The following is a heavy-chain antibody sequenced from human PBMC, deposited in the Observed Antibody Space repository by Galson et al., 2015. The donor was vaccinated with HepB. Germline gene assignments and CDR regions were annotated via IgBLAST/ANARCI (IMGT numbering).Heavy chain of an antibody. Sequence: SVKVSCKASGYTFTSYAMHWVRQAPGQRLEWMGWINAGNGNTKYSQKFQGRVTITRDTSASTAYMELSSLRSEDTAVYYCARFGYCSSTSCYSDWFDPWGQGTLVTVSS. J-gene: IGHJ5*02. D-gene: IGHD2-2*03. CDR3: ARFGYCSSTSCYSDWFDP. CDR2: INAGNGNT. CDR1: GYTFTSYA. V-gene: IGHV1-3*01.